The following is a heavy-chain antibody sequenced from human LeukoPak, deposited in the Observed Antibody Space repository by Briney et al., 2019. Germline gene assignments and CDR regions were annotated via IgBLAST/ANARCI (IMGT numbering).Heavy chain of an antibody. D-gene: IGHD2-2*01. CDR1: GFTFSSYS. V-gene: IGHV3-21*01. J-gene: IGHJ6*02. Sequence: PGGSLRLSCAASGFTFSSYSMNWVRQAPGKGLEWVSSISSSSYIYYADSVKGRFTISRDNAKNSLYLQMNSLRAEDTAVYYCARDGVLYCSSTSCYFRYYYYGMDVWGQGTTVTVSS. CDR2: ISSSSYI. CDR3: ARDGVLYCSSTSCYFRYYYYGMDV.